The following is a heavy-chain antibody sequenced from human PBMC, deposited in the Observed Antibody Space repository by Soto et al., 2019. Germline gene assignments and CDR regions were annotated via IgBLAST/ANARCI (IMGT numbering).Heavy chain of an antibody. D-gene: IGHD5-12*01. CDR2: ISYDGSNK. Sequence: GALRLSCAASGFTFSSYGMHWVRQAPGKGLEWVAVISYDGSNKYYADSVKGRFTISRDNSKNTLYLQMNSLRAEDTAVYYCAKKVGYMATIESTWGQGSLVTGSS. CDR1: GFTFSSYG. J-gene: IGHJ5*02. CDR3: AKKVGYMATIEST. V-gene: IGHV3-30*18.